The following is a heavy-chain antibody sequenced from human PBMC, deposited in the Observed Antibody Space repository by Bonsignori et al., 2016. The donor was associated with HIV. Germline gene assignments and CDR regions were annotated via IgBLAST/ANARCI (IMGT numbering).Heavy chain of an antibody. CDR2: ISRSGSTK. CDR3: ARDVYDSSGYYYAPDQFDY. D-gene: IGHD3-22*01. V-gene: IGHV3-48*03. Sequence: WIRQPPGKGLEWVSYISRSGSTKYYADFVKGRFTISRDNAKHSLYLQMNSLRVEDTAVYYCARDVYDSSGYYYAPDQFDYWGQGTLVTVSS. J-gene: IGHJ4*02.